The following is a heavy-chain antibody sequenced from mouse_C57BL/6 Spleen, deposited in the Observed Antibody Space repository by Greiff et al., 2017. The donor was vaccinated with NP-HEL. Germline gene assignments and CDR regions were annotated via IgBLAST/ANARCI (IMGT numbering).Heavy chain of an antibody. D-gene: IGHD1-1*01. CDR2: IDPEDGET. CDR1: GFNIKDYY. V-gene: IGHV14-2*01. Sequence: VQLQQSGAELVKPGASVKLSCTASGFNIKDYYMHWVKQRTEQGLEWIGRIDPEDGETKSAPKFQGKATITADTSSNTAYLQLSSLTSEDTAVYYCARGYYGGDWYFDVWGTGTTVTVSS. J-gene: IGHJ1*03. CDR3: ARGYYGGDWYFDV.